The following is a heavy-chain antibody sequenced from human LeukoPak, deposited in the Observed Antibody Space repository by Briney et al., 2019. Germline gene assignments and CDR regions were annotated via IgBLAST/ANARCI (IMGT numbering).Heavy chain of an antibody. CDR2: IYYSGST. Sequence: SETLSLTCTVSGGSISSYYWSWIRQPPGKGLEWIGYIYYSGSTNYNPSLKSRVTISVDTSKNQFSLKLSPVTAADTAVYYCARRSRMGSGWTFDYWGQGTLVTVSS. CDR3: ARRSRMGSGWTFDY. V-gene: IGHV4-59*08. D-gene: IGHD6-19*01. J-gene: IGHJ4*02. CDR1: GGSISSYY.